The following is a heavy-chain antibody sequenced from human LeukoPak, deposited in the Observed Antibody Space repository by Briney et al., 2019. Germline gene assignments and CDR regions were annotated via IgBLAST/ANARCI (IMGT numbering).Heavy chain of an antibody. V-gene: IGHV3-74*01. J-gene: IGHJ4*02. Sequence: GGSLRLSCAASGFTFTTYWMHWVRQAPGKGLVWVSRINIDGTITNYADFVEGRFTISRDNAKNTLYLQMNSLRAEDKAVYYCATGKTATLPGYWGQGTLVTVSS. D-gene: IGHD2-15*01. CDR3: ATGKTATLPGY. CDR1: GFTFTTYW. CDR2: INIDGTIT.